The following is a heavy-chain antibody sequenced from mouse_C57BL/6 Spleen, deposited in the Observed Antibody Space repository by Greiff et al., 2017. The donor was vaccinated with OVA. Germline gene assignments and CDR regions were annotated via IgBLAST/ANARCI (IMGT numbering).Heavy chain of an antibody. D-gene: IGHD1-1*01. CDR3: ASYYGSSPWYFDV. J-gene: IGHJ1*03. CDR2: IYPGSGST. Sequence: QVQLKQPGAELVKPGASVKMSCKASGYTFTSYWITWVKQRPGQGLEWIGDIYPGSGSTNYNEKFKSKATLTVDTSSSTAYMQLSSLTSEDSAVYYCASYYGSSPWYFDVWGTGTTVTVSS. CDR1: GYTFTSYW. V-gene: IGHV1-55*01.